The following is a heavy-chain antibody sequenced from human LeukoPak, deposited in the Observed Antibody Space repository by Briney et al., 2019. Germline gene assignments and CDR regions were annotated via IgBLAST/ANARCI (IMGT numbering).Heavy chain of an antibody. J-gene: IGHJ4*02. D-gene: IGHD3-10*01. CDR1: GFSFSSYW. CDR2: IKSDGSTT. Sequence: GGSLTLSCAASGFSFSSYWMHWVRQAPGTGLVWVSRIKSDGSTTNYADFVKGRFTISRDNAKNTLYLQMNSLRAEDTAVYYCARVGGRSPIGGDYWGQGTLVTVSS. CDR3: ARVGGRSPIGGDY. V-gene: IGHV3-74*01.